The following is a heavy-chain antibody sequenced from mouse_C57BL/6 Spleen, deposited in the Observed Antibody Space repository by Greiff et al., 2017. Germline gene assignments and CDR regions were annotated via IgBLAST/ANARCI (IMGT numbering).Heavy chain of an antibody. J-gene: IGHJ2*01. CDR1: GYTFTSYW. V-gene: IGHV1-5*01. Sequence: EVQLVESGTVLARPGASVKMSCKTSGYTFTSYWMHWVKQRPGQGLEWIGAIYPGNSDTSYNQKFKGKAKLTAVTSASTAYMELSSLTNEDSAVYYCTRESITTVVASFDYWGQGTTLTVSS. CDR3: TRESITTVVASFDY. CDR2: IYPGNSDT. D-gene: IGHD1-1*01.